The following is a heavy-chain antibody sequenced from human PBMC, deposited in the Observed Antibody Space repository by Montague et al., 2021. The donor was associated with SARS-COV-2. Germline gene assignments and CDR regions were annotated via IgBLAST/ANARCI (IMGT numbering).Heavy chain of an antibody. CDR3: ARDPRYSLSWSFDY. J-gene: IGHJ4*02. V-gene: IGHV6-1*01. Sequence: CAISGDSVSGLRRSWEEHTSELQSPLDRVCRPLLEKKWHYDYAVSVKSRMTISPDTSKNQFSLQLSSVTPEDRAVYYCARDPRYSLSWSFDYWGQGTLVTVSS. CDR1: GDSVSGLRRS. D-gene: IGHD6-13*01. CDR2: PLLEKKWHY.